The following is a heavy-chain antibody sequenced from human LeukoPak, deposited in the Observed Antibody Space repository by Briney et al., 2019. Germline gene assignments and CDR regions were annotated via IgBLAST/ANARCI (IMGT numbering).Heavy chain of an antibody. CDR2: IYDSGTT. D-gene: IGHD3-16*01. CDR3: ASHWGGY. V-gene: IGHV3-53*01. CDR1: GFTVSTNY. Sequence: GGSLRLSCAASGFTVSTNYMSWVRQAPGKGLEWVSIIYDSGTTHYADSVKGRFTISRDNLRNTLYLQMNGLRAEDTAVYYCASHWGGYWGQGTLVTVSS. J-gene: IGHJ4*02.